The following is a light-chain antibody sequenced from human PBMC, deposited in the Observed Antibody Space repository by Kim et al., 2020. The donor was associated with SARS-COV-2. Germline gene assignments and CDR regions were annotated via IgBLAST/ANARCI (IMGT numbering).Light chain of an antibody. CDR3: CSYASSGTLI. CDR2: DVT. J-gene: IGLJ2*01. V-gene: IGLV2-14*03. CDR1: SSDVGNYND. Sequence: GQSITIPCTGTSSDVGNYNDVSWYQHHPGEAPKVMIYDVTKRPSGVSNRFFGSKSGNTASLTISGLQTEDEADYYCCSYASSGTLIFGGGTQLTVL.